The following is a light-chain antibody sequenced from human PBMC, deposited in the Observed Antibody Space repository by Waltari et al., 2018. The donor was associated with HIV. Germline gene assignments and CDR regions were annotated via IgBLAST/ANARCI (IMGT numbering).Light chain of an antibody. CDR2: GAS. V-gene: IGKV3-20*01. J-gene: IGKJ1*01. CDR3: QQYGSSPWT. Sequence: EIVLTQSPGTLSLSPGERATLSCRASQSVSSTYLAWYQQKPGQAPRLLIYGASSRATGIPDRCSGSGSGTDFTLTISRLGPEDFAVYYCQQYGSSPWTFGQGTKVDFK. CDR1: QSVSSTY.